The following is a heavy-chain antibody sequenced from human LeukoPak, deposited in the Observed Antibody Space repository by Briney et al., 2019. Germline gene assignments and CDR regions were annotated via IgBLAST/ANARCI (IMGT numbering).Heavy chain of an antibody. CDR3: ARDYPAANDFWSGYYITYYYGMDV. V-gene: IGHV4-31*03. Sequence: SETLSLTCTVSGGSISSGGYYWSWIRQHPGKGLEWIGYIYYSGSTYYNPSLKSRVTISVDTSKNQFSLKLSSVTAADTAVYYCARDYPAANDFWSGYYITYYYGMDVWGQGTTVTVSS. CDR2: IYYSGST. CDR1: GGSISSGGYY. D-gene: IGHD3-3*01. J-gene: IGHJ6*02.